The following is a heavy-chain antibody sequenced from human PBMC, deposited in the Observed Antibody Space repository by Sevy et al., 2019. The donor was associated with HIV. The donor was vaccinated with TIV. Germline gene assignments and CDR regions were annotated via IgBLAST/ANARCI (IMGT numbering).Heavy chain of an antibody. Sequence: ASVKVSCKASGGTFSSYAISWVRQAPGQGLEWMGGIIPILGIANYAQKFQGRVTITADKSTSTAYMELSSLRSEDTAVYYCARVVFQDSSGWYGARPGYMDVWGKGTTVTVSS. CDR2: IIPILGIA. CDR1: GGTFSSYA. J-gene: IGHJ6*03. V-gene: IGHV1-69*10. CDR3: ARVVFQDSSGWYGARPGYMDV. D-gene: IGHD6-19*01.